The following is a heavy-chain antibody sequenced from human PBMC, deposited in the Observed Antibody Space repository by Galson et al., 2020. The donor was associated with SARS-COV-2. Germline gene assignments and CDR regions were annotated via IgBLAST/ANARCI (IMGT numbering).Heavy chain of an antibody. Sequence: ASVKVSCKASGYTFTSYGISWVRQAPGQGLEWMGWISAYNGNTNYAQKLQGRVTMTTDTSTSTAYMELRSLRSDDTAVYYGALLDYYYYYGMDVWGQGTTVTVSS. CDR2: ISAYNGNT. J-gene: IGHJ6*02. V-gene: IGHV1-18*04. CDR1: GYTFTSYG. CDR3: ALLDYYYYYGMDV.